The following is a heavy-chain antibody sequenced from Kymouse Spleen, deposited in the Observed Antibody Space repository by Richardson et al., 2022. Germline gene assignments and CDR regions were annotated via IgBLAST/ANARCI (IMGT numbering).Heavy chain of an antibody. CDR3: AKDSSSTSCYFDY. J-gene: IGHJ4*02. CDR2: ISWNSGSI. Sequence: EVQLVESGGGLVQPGRSLRLSCAASGFTFDDYAMHWVRQAPGKGLEWVSGISWNSGSIGYADSVKGRFTISRDNAKNSLYLQMNSLRAEDTALYYCAKDSSSTSCYFDYWGQGTLVTVSS. D-gene: IGHD2-2*02. V-gene: IGHV3-9*01. CDR1: GFTFDDYA.